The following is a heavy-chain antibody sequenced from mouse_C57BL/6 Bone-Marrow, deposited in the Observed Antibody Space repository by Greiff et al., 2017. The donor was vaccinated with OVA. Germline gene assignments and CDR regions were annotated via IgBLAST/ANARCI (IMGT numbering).Heavy chain of an antibody. CDR2: ISYSGST. J-gene: IGHJ3*01. CDR1: GYSITSGYD. CDR3: ARASYYYGSIWFAY. Sequence: EVKLVESGPGMVKPSQSLSLTCTVTGYSITSGYDWHWIRHFPGNKLEWMGYISYSGSTNYNPSLKSRISITHDTSKNHFFLKLNSVTTEDTATYYCARASYYYGSIWFAYWGQGTLVTVSA. V-gene: IGHV3-1*01. D-gene: IGHD1-1*01.